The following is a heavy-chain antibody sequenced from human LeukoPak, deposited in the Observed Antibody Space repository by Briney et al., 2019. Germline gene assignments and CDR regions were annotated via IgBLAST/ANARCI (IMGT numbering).Heavy chain of an antibody. CDR1: GYTFTSYD. J-gene: IGHJ5*02. CDR2: INPNSGGT. V-gene: IGHV1-2*02. D-gene: IGHD3-22*01. Sequence: GASVKVSCKASGYTFTSYDINWVRQAPGQGLEWMGWINPNSGGTNYAQKFQGRVTMTRDTSISTAYMELSRLRSDDTAVYYCAREGPITMIRRWFDPWGQGTLVTVSS. CDR3: AREGPITMIRRWFDP.